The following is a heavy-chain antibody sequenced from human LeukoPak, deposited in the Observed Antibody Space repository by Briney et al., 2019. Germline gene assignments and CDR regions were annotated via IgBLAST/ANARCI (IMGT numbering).Heavy chain of an antibody. D-gene: IGHD4-17*01. V-gene: IGHV3-13*01. Sequence: GGSLRLSCAASGFTFTAYDMNWVRQATGKSLEWVSTIGTAGDTYYPGSVKGRFTISRENAKNSLYLQMNSLRAGDTAVYYCARSIGDYESEVFDIWGQGTMVTVSS. CDR1: GFTFTAYD. CDR3: ARSIGDYESEVFDI. CDR2: IGTAGDT. J-gene: IGHJ3*02.